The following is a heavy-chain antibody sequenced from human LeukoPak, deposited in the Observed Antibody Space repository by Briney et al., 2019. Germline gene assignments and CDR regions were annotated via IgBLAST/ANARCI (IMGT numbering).Heavy chain of an antibody. CDR2: ISSSSSYI. D-gene: IGHD2-2*01. CDR1: GFTFSSYS. CDR3: AREEEGYCSSTSCPYDY. Sequence: GGSLRLSCAASGFTFSSYSMNWVRQAPGKGLEWVSSISSSSSYIYYADSVKGRFTISRDNAKNSLYLQMNSLRAEDTAVYYCAREEEGYCSSTSCPYDYWGQGTLVTVSS. J-gene: IGHJ4*02. V-gene: IGHV3-21*01.